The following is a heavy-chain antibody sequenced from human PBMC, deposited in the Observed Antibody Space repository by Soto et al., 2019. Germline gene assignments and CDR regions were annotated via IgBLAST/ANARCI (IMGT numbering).Heavy chain of an antibody. D-gene: IGHD1-1*01. CDR1: GYRFSSQW. CDR2: IDPSDSYT. J-gene: IGHJ6*02. V-gene: IGHV5-10-1*01. Sequence: GESLKISCNGSGYRFSSQWIRWVRHMPGKGLEWMGRIDPSDSYTSYSLSFQGHVTISTDNSISTAYLQWSSLKASDTAMYYCARHGKSSVITKTYGMDVWGQGTTVTVSS. CDR3: ARHGKSSVITKTYGMDV.